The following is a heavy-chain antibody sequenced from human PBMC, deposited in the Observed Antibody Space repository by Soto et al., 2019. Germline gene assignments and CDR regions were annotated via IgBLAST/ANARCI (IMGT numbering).Heavy chain of an antibody. J-gene: IGHJ4*02. CDR1: GCSLPSNTFY. V-gene: IGHV4-61*01. CDR2: IYYSGST. Sequence: PSGTLSLTCPVLGCSLPSNTFYWRLIRQPPGKGLEWIGYIYYSGSTDYNSSLKSRVTISLDTSKNQFSLKLHSVTAADTAVYYCLRYGVADERGQSDYWGQGTQVTVS. CDR3: LRYGVADERGQSDY. D-gene: IGHD2-8*01.